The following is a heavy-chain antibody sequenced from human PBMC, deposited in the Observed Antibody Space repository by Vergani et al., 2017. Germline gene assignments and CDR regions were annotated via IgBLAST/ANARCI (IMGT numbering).Heavy chain of an antibody. V-gene: IGHV4-59*01. J-gene: IGHJ5*02. D-gene: IGHD3-10*01. CDR1: GGSMSGYY. CDR2: MYHSGST. Sequence: QVRLQESGPGLVKPSETLSLTCSVSGGSMSGYYWSWIRQPPGTELEWIGYMYHSGSTNYNPSLETRVTISGDTSKNQFSLKLNSVTAADTAVYYCGRVADVYGLGSRLLDLWGQGILVTVSS. CDR3: GRVADVYGLGSRLLDL.